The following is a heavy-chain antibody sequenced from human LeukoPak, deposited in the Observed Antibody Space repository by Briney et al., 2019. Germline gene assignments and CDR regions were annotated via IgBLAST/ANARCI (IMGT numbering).Heavy chain of an antibody. V-gene: IGHV3-15*01. D-gene: IGHD4-17*01. CDR1: GLTFKNAW. Sequence: GGSLRLSCAASGLTFKNAWMSWVRQAPGKGREWIGRIKRKADGGTIDYAAPVKARFTISRDDSKNTLYLQMNSLKTEDTAVYYCTTDYGDSGYFQHWGQGTLVTVSS. CDR3: TTDYGDSGYFQH. J-gene: IGHJ1*01. CDR2: IKRKADGGTI.